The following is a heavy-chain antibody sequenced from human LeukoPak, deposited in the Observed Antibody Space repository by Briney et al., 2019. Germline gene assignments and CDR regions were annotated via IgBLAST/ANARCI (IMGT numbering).Heavy chain of an antibody. V-gene: IGHV4-59*08. D-gene: IGHD6-19*01. CDR2: IYYSGST. Sequence: SETLSLTCTVSGGSISSYYWSWIRQPPGKGLEWIGYIYYSGSTNYNPSLKSRVTISVDTSKNQFSLKLSSVTAAGTAVYYCARRSSGWYNYYYYYMDVWGKGTTVTVSS. CDR3: ARRSSGWYNYYYYYMDV. J-gene: IGHJ6*03. CDR1: GGSISSYY.